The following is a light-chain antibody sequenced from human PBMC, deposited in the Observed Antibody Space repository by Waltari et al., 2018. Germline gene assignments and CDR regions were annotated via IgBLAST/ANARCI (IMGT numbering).Light chain of an antibody. CDR2: DVS. CDR3: CSYAGSYTSGV. J-gene: IGLJ1*01. CDR1: SRDVGGYHY. Sequence: QSALTPPRSVSGSPGPSVTISCTGPSRDVGGYHYVSWYQQHPGKAPKLMIYDVSKRPSGVPDRFSGSKSGNTASLTISGLQAEDEADYYCCSYAGSYTSGVFGTGTKVTVL. V-gene: IGLV2-11*01.